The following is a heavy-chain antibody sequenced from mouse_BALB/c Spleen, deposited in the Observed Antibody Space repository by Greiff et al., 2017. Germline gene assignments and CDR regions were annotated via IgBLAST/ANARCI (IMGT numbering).Heavy chain of an antibody. D-gene: IGHD1-1*01. Sequence: DVMLVESGGGLVQPGGSRKLSCAASGFTFSSFGMHWVRQAPEKGLEWVAYISSGSSTIYYADTVKGRFTISRDNPKNTLFLQMTSLRSEDTAMYYCARSTGDGGGYYYAMDYWGQGTSVTVSS. CDR3: ARSTGDGGGYYYAMDY. CDR1: GFTFSSFG. CDR2: ISSGSSTI. J-gene: IGHJ4*01. V-gene: IGHV5-17*02.